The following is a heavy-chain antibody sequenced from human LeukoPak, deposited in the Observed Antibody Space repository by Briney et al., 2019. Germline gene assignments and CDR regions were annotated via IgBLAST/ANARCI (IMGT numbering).Heavy chain of an antibody. J-gene: IGHJ4*02. CDR2: IKSKTDGGTT. CDR3: TTLLWFGEYYFDY. V-gene: IGHV3-15*01. D-gene: IGHD3-10*01. Sequence: GGSLRLSCAVSGFTFSNAWMSWVRQAPGKGLEWVGRIKSKTDGGTTDYAAPVKGRFTISRDDSKNTLYLQMNSLKTEDTAVYYCTTLLWFGEYYFDYWGQGTLVTVSS. CDR1: GFTFSNAW.